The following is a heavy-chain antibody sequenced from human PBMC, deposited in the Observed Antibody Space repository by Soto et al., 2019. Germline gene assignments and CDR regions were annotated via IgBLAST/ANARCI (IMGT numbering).Heavy chain of an antibody. D-gene: IGHD6-13*01. J-gene: IGHJ4*02. CDR2: MNPNSGKT. V-gene: IGHV1-8*01. Sequence: QAQLVQSGAEVKKPGASVKFSCKASGYTFTSYDINWERQATGQGLEWMGWMNPNSGKTGYAQKFQGRVAMTRNTSISTAYLELSSLRSEDTAVYYCATEAAAGTFDYWGQGALVTVSS. CDR3: ATEAAAGTFDY. CDR1: GYTFTSYD.